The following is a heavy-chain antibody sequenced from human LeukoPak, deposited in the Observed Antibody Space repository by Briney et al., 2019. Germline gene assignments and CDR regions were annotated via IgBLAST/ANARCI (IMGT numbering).Heavy chain of an antibody. V-gene: IGHV4-39*07. CDR3: SGTMVRGVIISFDY. CDR2: IYYSGST. D-gene: IGHD3-10*01. Sequence: SETLSLTCTVSGGSISSSSYYWGWIRQPPGKGLEWIGSIYYSGSTYYNPSLKSRVTISVDTSKNQFSLKLSSVTAADTAVYYCSGTMVRGVIISFDYWGQGTLVTVSS. CDR1: GGSISSSSYY. J-gene: IGHJ4*02.